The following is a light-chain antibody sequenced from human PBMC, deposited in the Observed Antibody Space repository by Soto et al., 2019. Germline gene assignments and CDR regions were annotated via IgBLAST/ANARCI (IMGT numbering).Light chain of an antibody. J-gene: IGKJ5*01. CDR1: QSVNSNH. V-gene: IGKV3-20*01. Sequence: EIVLTQSPGTLSLSPGERATLSCRASQSVNSNHLAWYQQRPGQAPRLLIYGASIRATGIPDRFSGSWSWTDFTLTISRLEPEDFAVFYCQQYGSSLVTFGQGTRLEIK. CDR2: GAS. CDR3: QQYGSSLVT.